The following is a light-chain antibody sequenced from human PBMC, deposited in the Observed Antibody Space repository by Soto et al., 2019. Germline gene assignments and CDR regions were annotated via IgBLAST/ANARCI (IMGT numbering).Light chain of an antibody. Sequence: EIVLTQSPGTLSLSPGARAPLSCRASQSLSSSYLAWYQQKPGQAPRLLIYGASSRATGIPDRFSGSGSGTDFTLTISRLEPEDFAVYYCQQYGNSPWTFGQGTKVDIK. J-gene: IGKJ1*01. CDR3: QQYGNSPWT. CDR2: GAS. CDR1: QSLSSSY. V-gene: IGKV3-20*01.